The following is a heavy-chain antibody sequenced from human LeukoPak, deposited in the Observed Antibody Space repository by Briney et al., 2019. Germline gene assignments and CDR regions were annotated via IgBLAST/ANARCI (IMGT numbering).Heavy chain of an antibody. CDR1: GYTFTSYG. J-gene: IGHJ5*02. CDR3: ARESGYDSSGPGYWFDP. CDR2: ISAYNGNT. D-gene: IGHD5-18*01. Sequence: ASVKVPCKASGYTFTSYGISWVRQAPGQGLEWMGWISAYNGNTNYAQKLQGRVTMTTDTSTSTAYMELRSLRSDDTAVYYCARESGYDSSGPGYWFDPWGQGTLVTVSS. V-gene: IGHV1-18*01.